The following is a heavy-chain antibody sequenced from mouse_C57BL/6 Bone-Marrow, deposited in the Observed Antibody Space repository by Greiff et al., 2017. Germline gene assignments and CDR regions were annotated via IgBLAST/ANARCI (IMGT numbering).Heavy chain of an antibody. J-gene: IGHJ1*03. Sequence: QVTLKESGPGILQPSQTLRLTCSFSGFSLSTFGMGVGWIRQPSGMGLEWLAHFWWDDDKYYNPALKSRLTISKDTSRNQFFLKIAIVDTAATATYYCTRIALYYYGSRYFDVWGTGTTVTVSS. V-gene: IGHV8-8*01. CDR1: GFSLSTFGMG. CDR3: TRIALYYYGSRYFDV. D-gene: IGHD1-1*01. CDR2: FWWDDDK.